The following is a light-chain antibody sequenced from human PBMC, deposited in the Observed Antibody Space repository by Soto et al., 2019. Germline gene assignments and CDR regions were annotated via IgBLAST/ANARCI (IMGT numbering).Light chain of an antibody. CDR2: AAS. V-gene: IGKV1D-12*01. Sequence: DIQVTQSPSSVSASVGDRVTITCRASQDIAAYLAWYQHKPGRAPELLIHAASSLQSGVPSRFSGSGSGTDCTLTINSLQPEDVATYYCQQAYSFPITFGQGTKVDIK. CDR1: QDIAAY. J-gene: IGKJ1*01. CDR3: QQAYSFPIT.